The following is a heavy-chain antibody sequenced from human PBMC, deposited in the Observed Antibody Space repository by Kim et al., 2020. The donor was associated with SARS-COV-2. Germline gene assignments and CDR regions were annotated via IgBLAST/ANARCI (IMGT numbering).Heavy chain of an antibody. Sequence: LTCAASGFTFSSYWMHWVRQVPGKGLVWVSRINSDGNSISYVDSVKGRFTISRDNAKNTLYLQMNSLRVEDTALYYCARAMTMHGGIMGYWGQGTLVTVSS. J-gene: IGHJ4*02. CDR2: INSDGNSI. CDR1: GFTFSSYW. V-gene: IGHV3-74*01. CDR3: ARAMTMHGGIMGY. D-gene: IGHD2-2*01.